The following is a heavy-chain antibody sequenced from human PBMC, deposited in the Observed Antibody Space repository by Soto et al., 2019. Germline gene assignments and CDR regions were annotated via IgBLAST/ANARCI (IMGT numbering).Heavy chain of an antibody. CDR1: GYTFSSYG. J-gene: IGHJ4*02. D-gene: IGHD3-22*01. CDR3: ARDFYESSGYCDY. CDR2: ISAYSGNT. Sequence: QVQLVQSGAEVKKPGASVKVSCKTYGYTFSSYGLSWVRQAPGQGLEWMGWISAYSGNTVYTERFKGRLTMATDTSTATAYTELRSLRSDDTAVYYCARDFYESSGYCDYWGQGTLVTVSS. V-gene: IGHV1-18*01.